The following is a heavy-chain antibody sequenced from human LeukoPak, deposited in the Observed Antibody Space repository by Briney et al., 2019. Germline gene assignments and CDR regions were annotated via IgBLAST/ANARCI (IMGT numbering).Heavy chain of an antibody. CDR1: GGTFSSYT. CDR2: IIPILGIA. V-gene: IGHV1-69*04. CDR3: ARDSPYYYDSGDPGGIDY. Sequence: SVKVSCKASGGTFSSYTTSWVRQAPGQGLEWMGRIIPILGIANYAQKFQGRVTITADKSTSTAYMELSSLRSEDTAVYYCARDSPYYYDSGDPGGIDYWGQGTLVTVSS. J-gene: IGHJ4*02. D-gene: IGHD3-22*01.